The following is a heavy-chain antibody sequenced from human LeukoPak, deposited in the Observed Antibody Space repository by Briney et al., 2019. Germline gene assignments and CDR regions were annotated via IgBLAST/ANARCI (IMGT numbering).Heavy chain of an antibody. J-gene: IGHJ4*02. CDR1: GFXFTNSA. CDR3: AAAPIEMQQRGFDY. V-gene: IGHV1-58*02. Sequence: ASVKVSCKASGFXFTNSAIQWVRQARGQRLEWVGWIVVASGNTKYAQKFQERVTITRDMSTSTAYMELSSLRPEDTAVYYCAAAPIEMQQRGFDYWGQGTLVTVSS. D-gene: IGHD5-24*01. CDR2: IVVASGNT.